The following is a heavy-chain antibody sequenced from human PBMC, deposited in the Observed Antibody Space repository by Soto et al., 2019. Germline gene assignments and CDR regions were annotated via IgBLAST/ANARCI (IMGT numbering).Heavy chain of an antibody. V-gene: IGHV1-69*01. CDR2: IIPIFGKP. J-gene: IGHJ4*02. CDR3: ARGYTDYDDHSYYVDS. Sequence: QVQLVQSGAEVKKPGSSVKVSCKASGGTFSTSLISWVRQAPGQGLEWMGGIIPIFGKPNYAQKFQGRVTITADESTSTVYMELNSLRSEDTAMYYCARGYTDYDDHSYYVDSWGQGTQVTVSS. CDR1: GGTFSTSL. D-gene: IGHD3-22*01.